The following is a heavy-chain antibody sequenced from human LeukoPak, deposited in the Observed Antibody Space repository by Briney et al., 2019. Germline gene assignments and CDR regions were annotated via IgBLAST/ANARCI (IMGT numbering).Heavy chain of an antibody. CDR3: ASYSGRQPAYGWFDP. CDR1: GGTFSSYA. CDR2: IIPIFGTA. D-gene: IGHD6-19*01. J-gene: IGHJ5*02. V-gene: IGHV1-69*01. Sequence: SVKVSCKASGGTFSSYAISWVRQAPGQGLEWMGGIIPIFGTANYAQKFQGRVTITADESTSTAYVELSSLRSEDTAVYYCASYSGRQPAYGWFDPWGQGTLVAVSS.